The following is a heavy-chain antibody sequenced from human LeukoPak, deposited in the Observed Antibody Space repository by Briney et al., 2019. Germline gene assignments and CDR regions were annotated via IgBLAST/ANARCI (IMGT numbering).Heavy chain of an antibody. D-gene: IGHD4-17*01. Sequence: PSETLSLTCSVSDDSFSTYYWTWIRQPPGKGLEWIGYISSIGSTNYNPSHKSRVTISVDTSKKRFSLKMTSVTAADTAVYYCARDPTTVTKGFDVWGQGTMVTVSS. CDR2: ISSIGST. J-gene: IGHJ3*01. CDR1: DDSFSTYY. CDR3: ARDPTTVTKGFDV. V-gene: IGHV4-59*01.